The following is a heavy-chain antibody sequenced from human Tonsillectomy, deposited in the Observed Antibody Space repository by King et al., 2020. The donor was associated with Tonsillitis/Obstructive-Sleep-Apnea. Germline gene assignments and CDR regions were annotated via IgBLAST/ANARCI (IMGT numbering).Heavy chain of an antibody. CDR1: GGSFSGYY. D-gene: IGHD2-2*01. J-gene: IGHJ4*02. CDR2: INHSGST. V-gene: IGHV4-34*01. Sequence: VQLQQWGAGLLKPSETLSLTCAVYGGSFSGYYWSWIRQPPGKGLEWIGEINHSGSTNYNPSLKSRVTISVDTSKNQFSLKLSSVTAADTAVYYCARGVKRRGYQLLKALDYWGQGTLVTVSS. CDR3: ARGVKRRGYQLLKALDY.